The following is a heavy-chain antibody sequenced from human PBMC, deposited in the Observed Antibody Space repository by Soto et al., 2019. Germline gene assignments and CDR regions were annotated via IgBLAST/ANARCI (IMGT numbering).Heavy chain of an antibody. CDR2: ISSSSSTI. J-gene: IGHJ2*01. CDR3: ARRGTPSNWYFDL. CDR1: GFTFGSYA. D-gene: IGHD1-1*01. V-gene: IGHV3-48*01. Sequence: GGSLRLSCAASGFTFGSYAMHWVGQAPGKGLEWVSYISSSSSTIYYADSVKGRFTISRDNAKNSLYLQMDSLRAEDTAVYYCARRGTPSNWYFDLWGRGTLVTVSS.